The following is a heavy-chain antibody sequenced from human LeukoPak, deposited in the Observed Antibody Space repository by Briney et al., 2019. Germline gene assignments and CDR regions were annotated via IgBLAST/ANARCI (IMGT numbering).Heavy chain of an antibody. CDR2: MNPNSGNT. D-gene: IGHD3-10*01. J-gene: IGHJ3*02. CDR1: GYTFTSYD. V-gene: IGHV1-8*03. CDR3: ATERYGSGSWDDI. Sequence: ASVKVSCKASGYTFTSYDINWVRQATGQWLEWMGWMNPNSGNTGYAQKFQGRVTITRNTSISTAYMELSSLRSEDTAVYYCATERYGSGSWDDIWGQGTMVTVSS.